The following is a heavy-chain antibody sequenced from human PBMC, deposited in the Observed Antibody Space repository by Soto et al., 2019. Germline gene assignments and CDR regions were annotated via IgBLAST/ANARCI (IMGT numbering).Heavy chain of an antibody. J-gene: IGHJ6*02. CDR2: TYYRSKWYT. CDR3: ARIRAAYYGIDV. Sequence: TLSLTCVISGDSVSSNTAAWNWIRQSPSRGLEWLGRTYYRSKWYTDYAESVKSRMIINPDTSKNQFSLQLNSVIPEDTAVYYCARIRAAYYGIDVWGQGTTVTVSS. CDR1: GDSVSSNTAA. V-gene: IGHV6-1*01. D-gene: IGHD6-25*01.